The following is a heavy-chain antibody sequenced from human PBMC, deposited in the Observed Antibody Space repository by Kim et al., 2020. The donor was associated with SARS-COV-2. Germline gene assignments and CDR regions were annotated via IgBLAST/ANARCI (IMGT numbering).Heavy chain of an antibody. Sequence: ASVKVSCKASGYTFTSYGISWVRQAPGQGLEWMGWISAYNGNTNYAQKLQGRVTMTTDTSTSTAYMELRSLRSDDTAVYYCARESPRGGSYLTSFDYWGQGTLVTVSS. V-gene: IGHV1-18*01. CDR2: ISAYNGNT. D-gene: IGHD1-26*01. CDR3: ARESPRGGSYLTSFDY. CDR1: GYTFTSYG. J-gene: IGHJ4*02.